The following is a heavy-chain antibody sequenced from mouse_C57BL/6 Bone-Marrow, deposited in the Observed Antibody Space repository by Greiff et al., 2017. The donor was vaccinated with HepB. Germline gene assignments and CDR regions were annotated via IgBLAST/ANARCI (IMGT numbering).Heavy chain of an antibody. CDR2: IDPSDSYT. Sequence: QVQLQQPGAELVMPGASVKLSCKASGYTFTSYWMHWVKQRPGQGLEWIGEIDPSDSYTNYNQKFKGKSTLTVDKSSSTAYMLLSSLTSEDSAVYYCAVWYPFAYWGQGTLVTVSA. V-gene: IGHV1-69*01. CDR3: AVWYPFAY. D-gene: IGHD2-10*02. CDR1: GYTFTSYW. J-gene: IGHJ3*01.